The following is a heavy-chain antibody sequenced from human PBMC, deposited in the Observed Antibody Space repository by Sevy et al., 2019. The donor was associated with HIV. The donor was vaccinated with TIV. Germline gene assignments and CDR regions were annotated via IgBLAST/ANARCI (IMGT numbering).Heavy chain of an antibody. CDR2: IDPSAGNA. CDR3: VRADPAQHFDS. Sequence: ASVKVSCKASGDTFTNNYMHWVRQAPGQGLEWMGIIDPSAGNASYAQKFQGRVTMTRDTSTGTLYMDLGSLRSEDTAVYYCVRADPAQHFDSWGQGTLVTVSS. CDR1: GDTFTNNY. J-gene: IGHJ4*02. V-gene: IGHV1-46*01.